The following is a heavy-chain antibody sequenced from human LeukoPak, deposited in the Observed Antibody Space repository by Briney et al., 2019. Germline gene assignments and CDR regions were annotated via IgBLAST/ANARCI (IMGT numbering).Heavy chain of an antibody. CDR2: SNAGNGNT. D-gene: IGHD5-12*01. J-gene: IGHJ6*02. CDR3: ARVATISFYYGMDV. Sequence: ASVKVSCKASGYTFTSYAMHWVRQAPGQRLEWMGWSNAGNGNTKYSQEFQGRVTITRDTSASTAYMELSSLRSEDTAVYYCARVATISFYYGMDVWGQGTTVTVSS. V-gene: IGHV1-3*02. CDR1: GYTFTSYA.